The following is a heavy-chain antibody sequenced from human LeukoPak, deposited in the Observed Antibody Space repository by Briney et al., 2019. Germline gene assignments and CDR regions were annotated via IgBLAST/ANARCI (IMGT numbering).Heavy chain of an antibody. Sequence: SQTLSLTCTVSGGSISSGGYSWSWIRQHPGKGLEWIGYIYYSGSTYYNPSLKSRVTISVDTSKNQFSLKLSSVTAADTAVYYCARDGSGWAPDYWGQGTLVTVSS. CDR3: ARDGSGWAPDY. D-gene: IGHD6-19*01. V-gene: IGHV4-31*03. J-gene: IGHJ4*02. CDR2: IYYSGST. CDR1: GGSISSGGYS.